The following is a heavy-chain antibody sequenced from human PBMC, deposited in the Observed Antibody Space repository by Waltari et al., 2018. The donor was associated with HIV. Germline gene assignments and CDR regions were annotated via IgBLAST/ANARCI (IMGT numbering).Heavy chain of an antibody. D-gene: IGHD6-13*01. V-gene: IGHV3-23*01. CDR3: AKAGYASNWLVPHYFFDC. J-gene: IGHJ4*02. CDR1: GFTFSSNT. Sequence: EVQLLESGGGLVEPGGSLRRSCAASGFTFSSNTLGWVRQAPGKGVGWVLGISGSGRNTYYADAEERRFTISRENSKNVLYLEVNILRADDTAVYYCAKAGYASNWLVPHYFFDCWGQGTLVSVSS. CDR2: ISGSGRNT.